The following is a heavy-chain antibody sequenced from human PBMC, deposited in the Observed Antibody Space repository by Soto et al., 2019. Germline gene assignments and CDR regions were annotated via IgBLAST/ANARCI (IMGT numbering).Heavy chain of an antibody. CDR1: GGSSNYY. CDR2: ISSSGST. CDR3: ARHAGGYCSTTNCYGDFDC. Sequence: PSETLSLTCTVSGGSSNYYWGWIRQPPGKGLEWIGSISSSGSTYYNPSLKSRVTISVDTSKNQFSLRLNSVTAADTAVYYCARHAGGYCSTTNCYGDFDCWGQGTLVTVSS. J-gene: IGHJ4*02. V-gene: IGHV4-39*01. D-gene: IGHD2-2*01.